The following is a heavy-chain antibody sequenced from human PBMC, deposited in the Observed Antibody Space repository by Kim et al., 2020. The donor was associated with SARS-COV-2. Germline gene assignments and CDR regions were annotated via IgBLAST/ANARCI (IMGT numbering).Heavy chain of an antibody. Sequence: GGSLRLSCAASGFTFSSYSMNWVRQAPGKGLEWVSSISSSSSYIYYADSVKGRFTISRDNAKNSLYLQMNSLRAEDTAVYYCASPPYGDYVGRWGQGTLVTVSS. CDR2: ISSSSSYI. J-gene: IGHJ4*02. CDR3: ASPPYGDYVGR. D-gene: IGHD4-17*01. CDR1: GFTFSSYS. V-gene: IGHV3-21*01.